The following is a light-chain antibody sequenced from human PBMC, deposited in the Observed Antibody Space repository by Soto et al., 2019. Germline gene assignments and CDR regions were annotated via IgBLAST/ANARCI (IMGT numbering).Light chain of an antibody. J-gene: IGLJ1*01. CDR1: SSDVGGYNN. CDR3: CSYAGSFTYV. CDR2: DVT. Sequence: QSALTQPRSVSGSPGQSVTISCTGTSSDVGGYNNVSWYQQHPGKAPKLLIYDVTKLPSGVPDRFSSSKSGSTASLTISGLQAEDEADYYCCSYAGSFTYVFATGTKLTVL. V-gene: IGLV2-11*01.